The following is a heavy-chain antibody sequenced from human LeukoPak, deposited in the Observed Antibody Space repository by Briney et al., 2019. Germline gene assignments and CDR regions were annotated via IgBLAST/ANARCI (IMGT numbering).Heavy chain of an antibody. D-gene: IGHD6-19*01. Sequence: PGGSLRLSCAASGFTFSSYWMHWVRQAPGKGLVWVSRINSDGSSTSYADSMKGRFTISRDNAKNTLYLQMNSLRAEDTAVYYCAAIAVAADFDYWGQGTLVTVSS. J-gene: IGHJ4*02. CDR3: AAIAVAADFDY. CDR2: INSDGSST. V-gene: IGHV3-74*01. CDR1: GFTFSSYW.